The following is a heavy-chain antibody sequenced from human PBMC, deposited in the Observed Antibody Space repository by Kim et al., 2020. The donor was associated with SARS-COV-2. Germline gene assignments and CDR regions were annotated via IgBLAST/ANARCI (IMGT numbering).Heavy chain of an antibody. D-gene: IGHD3-16*01. CDR3: AVDGAEGKRVDY. Sequence: GGSLRLSCAASGFTFSSYWMSWVRQAPGRGLESVANIKQDGSKKNYVDSVKGRFTISRDNAKNSVYLQMNSLRAEDTAIYYCAVDGAEGKRVDYWGQGTL. CDR2: IKQDGSKK. J-gene: IGHJ4*02. CDR1: GFTFSSYW. V-gene: IGHV3-7*01.